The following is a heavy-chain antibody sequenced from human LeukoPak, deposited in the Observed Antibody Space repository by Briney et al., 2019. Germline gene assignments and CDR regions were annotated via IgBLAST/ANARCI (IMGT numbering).Heavy chain of an antibody. J-gene: IGHJ4*02. CDR1: GGSISSYY. CDR2: IYYSGST. Sequence: SETLSLTCTVSGGSISSYYWSWIRQPPGKGLEWIGYIYYSGSTNHNPSLKSRVTISVDTSKNQFSLKLSSVTAADTAVYYCASSSRHYYDSSGYFDYWGQGTLVTVSS. CDR3: ASSSRHYYDSSGYFDY. V-gene: IGHV4-59*01. D-gene: IGHD3-22*01.